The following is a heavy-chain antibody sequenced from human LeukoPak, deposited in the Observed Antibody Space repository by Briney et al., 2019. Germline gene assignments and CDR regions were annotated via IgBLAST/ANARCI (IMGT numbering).Heavy chain of an antibody. CDR1: GFTFSDTY. J-gene: IGHJ4*02. D-gene: IGHD1-14*01. V-gene: IGHV3-11*01. CDR3: TRDSRNLDY. CDR2: ISPSGTDI. Sequence: GGSLRLSCAVSGFTFSDTYMTWIRQAPGKGLESLSYISPSGTDISYADSVKGRFTISRDNAKNSLYLQMNSLRVEDTAVYYCTRDSRNLDYWGQGTLVTVSS.